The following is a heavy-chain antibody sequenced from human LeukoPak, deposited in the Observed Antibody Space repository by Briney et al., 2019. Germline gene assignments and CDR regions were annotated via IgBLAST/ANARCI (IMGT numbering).Heavy chain of an antibody. CDR2: IYYSGST. J-gene: IGHJ4*02. Sequence: PSETLSLTCTVSGGSVSSGSYYWSWIRQPPGKGLEWIGCIYYSGSTNYNPSLKSRVTISVDTSKNQFSLKLSSVTAADTAVYYCARVFGDIVATNMPIDYWGQGTLVTVSS. D-gene: IGHD5-12*01. V-gene: IGHV4-61*01. CDR1: GGSVSSGSYY. CDR3: ARVFGDIVATNMPIDY.